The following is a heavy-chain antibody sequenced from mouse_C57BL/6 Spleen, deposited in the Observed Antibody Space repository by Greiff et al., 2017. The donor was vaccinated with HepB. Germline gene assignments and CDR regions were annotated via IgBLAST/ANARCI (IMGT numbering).Heavy chain of an antibody. CDR3: ARGLGRDWYFDV. CDR2: ISNGGGST. V-gene: IGHV5-12*01. J-gene: IGHJ1*03. Sequence: EVKLVESGGGLVQPGGSLKLSCAASGFTFSDYYMYWVRQTPEKRLEWVAYISNGGGSTYYPDTVKGRFTISRDNAKNTLYLQMSRLKSEDTAMYYCARGLGRDWYFDVWGTGTTVTVSS. D-gene: IGHD4-1*01. CDR1: GFTFSDYY.